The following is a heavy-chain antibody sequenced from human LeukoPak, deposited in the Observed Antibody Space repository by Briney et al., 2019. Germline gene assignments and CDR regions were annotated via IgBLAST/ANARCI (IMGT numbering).Heavy chain of an antibody. D-gene: IGHD2-21*02. V-gene: IGHV1-69*06. CDR1: GGTFNNYT. CDR3: ARTGCGGDCYSSRGWFDP. CDR2: IIPIFGTA. J-gene: IGHJ5*02. Sequence: SVKVSCKASGGTFNNYTISWVRQAPGQGLEWMGGIIPIFGTANYAQKFQGRVTITADKSTSTVYMDLSSLRSEDTAVYYCARTGCGGDCYSSRGWFDPWGQGTLVTVSS.